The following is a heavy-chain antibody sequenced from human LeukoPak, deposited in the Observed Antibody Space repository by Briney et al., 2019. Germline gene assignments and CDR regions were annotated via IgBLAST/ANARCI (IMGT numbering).Heavy chain of an antibody. CDR1: GFTFDNYA. D-gene: IGHD6-19*01. CDR2: ISWNSGYI. CDR3: AKVRGPYSSGYFFDY. J-gene: IGHJ4*02. Sequence: GGSLRLSCAASGFTFDNYAMHWVRQAPGKGLEWLSIISWNSGYIGYADSVKGRFTISRDNAKKSLDLQMNSLRAEDTAFYYCAKVRGPYSSGYFFDYWGQGTLVTVSS. V-gene: IGHV3-9*01.